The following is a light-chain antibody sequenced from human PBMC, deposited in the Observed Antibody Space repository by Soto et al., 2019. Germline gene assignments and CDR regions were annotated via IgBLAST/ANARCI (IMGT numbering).Light chain of an antibody. CDR3: QQYDNLPYT. V-gene: IGKV1-33*01. CDR2: DAS. CDR1: QDISNY. J-gene: IGKJ2*01. Sequence: DIQMTQSPSSLSASVGDRVTITCQASQDISNYLNWYQQKPGKAPKLLIYDASNLETGVPSRFNGSGSGTDFTFTIRSLQPEDIATYYCQQYDNLPYTFGQGTKLEIK.